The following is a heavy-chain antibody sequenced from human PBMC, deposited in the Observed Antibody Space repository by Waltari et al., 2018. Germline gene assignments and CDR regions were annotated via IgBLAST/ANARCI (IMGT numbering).Heavy chain of an antibody. CDR3: AKDVPTLDTGGVDDAFDI. V-gene: IGHV3-23*01. J-gene: IGHJ3*02. Sequence: VQLQESGPGLVKPSQTLSLTCTVSGGSIRSGGSYWCWVRQAPGKGLEWVSAIRGSGGSTYYADSVKGRFTISRDNSKNTLYLQMNSLRAEDTAVYYCAKDVPTLDTGGVDDAFDIWGQGTMVTVSS. CDR2: IRGSGGST. D-gene: IGHD2-15*01. CDR1: GGSIRSGGSY.